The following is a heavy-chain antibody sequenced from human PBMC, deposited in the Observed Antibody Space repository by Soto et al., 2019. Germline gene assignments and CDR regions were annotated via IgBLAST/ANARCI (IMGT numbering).Heavy chain of an antibody. Sequence: GGSLRLSCAASGLTFTNAGMTWVRQGPGKGLEWGGRIKSKSDGGTIDYAAPVRGRFTISRDNSENTLYLQMNSLRADDTAVYYCARGWGSGWLEFFDSWGQGALVTVSS. D-gene: IGHD6-19*01. CDR3: ARGWGSGWLEFFDS. V-gene: IGHV3-15*01. CDR1: GLTFTNAG. CDR2: IKSKSDGGTI. J-gene: IGHJ4*02.